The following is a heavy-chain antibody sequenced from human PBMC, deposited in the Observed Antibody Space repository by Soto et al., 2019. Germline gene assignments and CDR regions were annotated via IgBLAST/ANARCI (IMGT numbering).Heavy chain of an antibody. D-gene: IGHD6-13*01. CDR2: IYYNGIT. CDR1: GGSMRSNY. CDR3: ARHEVVGLAAYFDD. Sequence: QVQLQESGPGLVKPSETLSLTCTVSGGSMRSNYWSWIRQPPGKGLEWIGYIYYNGITNYNASLKSRVTISVDTSKNQFALKLTSVTAADTAVYFCARHEVVGLAAYFDDWGQGTLVTVSS. J-gene: IGHJ4*02. V-gene: IGHV4-59*08.